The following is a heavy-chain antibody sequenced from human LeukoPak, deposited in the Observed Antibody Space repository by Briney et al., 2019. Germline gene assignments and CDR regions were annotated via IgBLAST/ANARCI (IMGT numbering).Heavy chain of an antibody. Sequence: ASVKVSCKASGYTFTGYYMHWVRQAPGQGLEWMGWINPNSGGTNYAQKFQGRVTMTRDTSISTAYMELSRLRSDDTAVYYCARVFESSGYYYYYMDVWAKGPRSPSP. J-gene: IGHJ6*03. CDR2: INPNSGGT. V-gene: IGHV1-2*02. CDR3: ARVFESSGYYYYYMDV. D-gene: IGHD3-3*01. CDR1: GYTFTGYY.